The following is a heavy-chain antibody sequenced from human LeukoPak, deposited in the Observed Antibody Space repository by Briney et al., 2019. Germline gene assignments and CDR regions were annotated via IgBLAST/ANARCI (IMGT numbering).Heavy chain of an antibody. CDR1: GFTFDYYA. J-gene: IGHJ4*02. Sequence: PGGSLRLSCAASGFTFDYYAMHWVRQAPGKGLEWVSLISWDGGSTYYADSVKGRFTISRDNSKNSLYLQMNSLRAEDTALYYCAKDRGFGVADYYFHYWGQGTLVTVSS. V-gene: IGHV3-43D*03. CDR3: AKDRGFGVADYYFHY. D-gene: IGHD3-3*01. CDR2: ISWDGGST.